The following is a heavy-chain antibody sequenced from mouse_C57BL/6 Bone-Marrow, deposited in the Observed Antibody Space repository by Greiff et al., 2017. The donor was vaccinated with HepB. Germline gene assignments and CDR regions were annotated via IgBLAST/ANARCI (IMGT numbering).Heavy chain of an antibody. J-gene: IGHJ2*01. CDR2: INPSSGYT. CDR1: GYTFTSYT. Sequence: VQLQQSGAELARPGASVKMSCKASGYTFTSYTMHWVKQRPGQGLEWIGYINPSSGYTKYNQKFKDKATLTADKSSSTAYMQLSSLTSEDSAVYYCARSLYYYGSSLLCDYWGQGTTLTVSS. V-gene: IGHV1-4*01. CDR3: ARSLYYYGSSLLCDY. D-gene: IGHD1-1*01.